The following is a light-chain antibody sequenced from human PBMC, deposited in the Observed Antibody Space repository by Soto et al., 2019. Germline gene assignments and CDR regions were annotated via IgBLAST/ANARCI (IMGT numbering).Light chain of an antibody. CDR2: DVS. V-gene: IGLV2-14*01. Sequence: QSVLTQPASVSGSPGQSITISCTATASDVGDYNYVSWFQRYPGKAPKLMINDVSNRPSGVSNRFSGSKSGNTASLTISGLQAEDEGDYYCSSYTSTRTHVIFGGGTKRTVL. CDR1: ASDVGDYNY. CDR3: SSYTSTRTHVI. J-gene: IGLJ2*01.